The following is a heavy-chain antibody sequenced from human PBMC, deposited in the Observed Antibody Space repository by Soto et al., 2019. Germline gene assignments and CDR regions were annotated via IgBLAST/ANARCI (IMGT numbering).Heavy chain of an antibody. CDR3: TVAGDGDQGVFDV. Sequence: QVHLVESGGGVGQPGRSLRLSCAASGFTFRSYGMHWVRQGPGKGLEWLAFISYDGSKKFYADSVKGRFTISRDYSTNTLNLQMNSLRHQDTAVYYCTVAGDGDQGVFDVWGQGTKVTVSS. J-gene: IGHJ3*01. CDR1: GFTFRSYG. D-gene: IGHD6-19*01. V-gene: IGHV3-30*03. CDR2: ISYDGSKK.